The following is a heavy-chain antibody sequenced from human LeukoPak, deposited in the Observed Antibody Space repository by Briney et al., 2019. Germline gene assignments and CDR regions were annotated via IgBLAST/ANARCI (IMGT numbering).Heavy chain of an antibody. D-gene: IGHD3-10*01. V-gene: IGHV4-4*02. CDR2: IYHSGST. Sequence: SETLSLTCAVSGGSISSSNWWSWVRQPPGKGLEWIGEIYHSGSTNYNPSLKSRVTISVDKSKSQFSLKLSFVTAADTAVYYCARGRYYYGSGSYRFDYWGQGTLVTVSS. J-gene: IGHJ4*02. CDR1: GGSISSSNW. CDR3: ARGRYYYGSGSYRFDY.